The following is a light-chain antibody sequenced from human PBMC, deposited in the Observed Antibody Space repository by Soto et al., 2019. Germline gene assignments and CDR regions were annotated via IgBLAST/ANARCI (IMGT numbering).Light chain of an antibody. J-gene: IGKJ4*01. CDR1: QSVLYSPNAKNY. V-gene: IGKV4-1*01. CDR2: LAS. CDR3: QQYENWPLS. Sequence: DIVMTQSPEYLAASLGERATMNCKSSQSVLYSPNAKNYLAWYLQEPGQPPRLPTYLASYRAPGVPDRFSGSGSGTDFTLTISSLHAEDVAVYYCQQYENWPLSCGGGTKGDI.